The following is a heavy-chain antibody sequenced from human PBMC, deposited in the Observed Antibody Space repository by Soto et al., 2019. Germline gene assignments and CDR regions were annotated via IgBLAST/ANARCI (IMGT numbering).Heavy chain of an antibody. J-gene: IGHJ6*02. CDR3: ARMGGVCSSTSCEYYYYGMDV. Sequence: SETLSLTCTVSGGSISSGDYYWSWIRQPPGKGLEWIGYIYYSGSTYYNPSLKSRVTISVDTSKNQFSLKLSSVTAADTAVYYCARMGGVCSSTSCEYYYYGMDVWGQGTTVTVSS. D-gene: IGHD2-2*01. CDR1: GGSISSGDYY. CDR2: IYYSGST. V-gene: IGHV4-30-4*01.